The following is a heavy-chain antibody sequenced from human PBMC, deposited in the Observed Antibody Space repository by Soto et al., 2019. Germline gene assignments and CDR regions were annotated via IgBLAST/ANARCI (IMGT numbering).Heavy chain of an antibody. CDR2: ITVDNGHT. J-gene: IGHJ4*02. Sequence: QVQLVQSEGEMKKPGASVKVSCKASGYTFTRFGIGWVRQAPGQGLEYMGWITVDNGHTDYAQKFQGRVTMTVDTSTTTVYMELTNLISDDTAVYYCARFLQLRPLDYWGQGTLVTVS. CDR1: GYTFTRFG. D-gene: IGHD1-1*01. CDR3: ARFLQLRPLDY. V-gene: IGHV1-18*04.